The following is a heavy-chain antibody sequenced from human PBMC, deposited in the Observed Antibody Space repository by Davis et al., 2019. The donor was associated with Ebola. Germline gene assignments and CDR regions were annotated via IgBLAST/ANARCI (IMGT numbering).Heavy chain of an antibody. J-gene: IGHJ6*04. CDR1: AFTFVDYA. V-gene: IGHV3-9*01. CDR3: ARSPYYYYYAMDV. Sequence: GGSLRLSCVASAFTFVDYAMHCVRYCTGKGLEWVSRISWNGDDIGQADSVKGRFTISRDKSKNTVYLQMSSLRTEDTAVYFCARSPYYYYYAMDVWGKGTTVTVSS. CDR2: ISWNGDDI. D-gene: IGHD5-24*01.